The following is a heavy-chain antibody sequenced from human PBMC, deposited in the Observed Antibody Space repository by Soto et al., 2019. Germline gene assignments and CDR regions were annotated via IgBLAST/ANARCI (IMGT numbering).Heavy chain of an antibody. J-gene: IGHJ4*02. D-gene: IGHD3-10*01. CDR3: ARGRYYGSGRHPRKYYFDY. Sequence: ETLSLTCAVYGGSFSGYYWSWIRQPPGKGLEWIGEINHSGSTNYNPSLKSRVTISVDTSKNQFSLKLSSVTAADTAVYYCARGRYYGSGRHPRKYYFDYWGQGTLVTVSS. V-gene: IGHV4-34*01. CDR1: GGSFSGYY. CDR2: INHSGST.